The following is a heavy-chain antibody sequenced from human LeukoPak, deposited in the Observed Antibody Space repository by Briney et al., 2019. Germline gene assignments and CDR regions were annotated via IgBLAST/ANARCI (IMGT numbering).Heavy chain of an antibody. CDR2: INGDGSNS. D-gene: IGHD4-17*01. J-gene: IGHJ4*02. CDR3: ARTSPTPHFDF. V-gene: IGHV3-74*01. CDR1: GFTFTTYW. Sequence: GGSLRLSCVASGFTFTTYWMHWSRKAPGKGLVWVSRINGDGSNSNYADSVKGRFTISRDNARNTLYLQMNGLRAEDTALYYCARTSPTPHFDFWGQGTLVTVSS.